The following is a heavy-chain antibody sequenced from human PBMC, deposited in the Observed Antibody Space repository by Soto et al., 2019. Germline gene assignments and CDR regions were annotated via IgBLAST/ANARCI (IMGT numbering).Heavy chain of an antibody. CDR3: ARATYYYDSSDY. Sequence: SETLSLTCSFSGYSVISHYLTWIRQSPGKGLEWIGHIHYSGNTKYNPSLKSRVTISVDTSKNQFSLQLTSVTAADTAVYYCARATYYYDSSDYWGQGTLVTVSS. V-gene: IGHV4-59*02. CDR2: IHYSGNT. J-gene: IGHJ4*02. D-gene: IGHD3-22*01. CDR1: GYSVISHY.